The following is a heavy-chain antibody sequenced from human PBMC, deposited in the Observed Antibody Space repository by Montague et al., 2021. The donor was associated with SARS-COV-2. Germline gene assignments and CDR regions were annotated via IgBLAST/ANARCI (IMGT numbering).Heavy chain of an antibody. D-gene: IGHD7-27*01. V-gene: IGHV3-7*05. Sequence: SLRLPCAASGFSFSTFWMTWVRQAPGKGLEWVASIKPDGSDEYYVESVKGRFTISRDNARNSLYLQLNNLRAEDTAVYYCARDPNWGAHWGQGNLVTVSS. CDR2: IKPDGSDE. CDR3: ARDPNWGAH. J-gene: IGHJ4*02. CDR1: GFSFSTFW.